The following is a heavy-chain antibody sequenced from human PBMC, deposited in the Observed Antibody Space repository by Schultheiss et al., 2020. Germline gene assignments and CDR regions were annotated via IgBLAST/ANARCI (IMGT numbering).Heavy chain of an antibody. D-gene: IGHD2-2*01. J-gene: IGHJ4*02. CDR1: GFTFSSYA. V-gene: IGHV3-30-3*01. CDR2: ISYDGSNK. CDR3: TTGSTSCYGCFDY. Sequence: GGSLRLSCAASGFTFSSYAMHWVRQAPGKGLEWVAVISYDGSNKYYADSVKGRFTISRDNSKNTLYLQMNSLKTEDTAVYYCTTGSTSCYGCFDYWGQGTLVTVSS.